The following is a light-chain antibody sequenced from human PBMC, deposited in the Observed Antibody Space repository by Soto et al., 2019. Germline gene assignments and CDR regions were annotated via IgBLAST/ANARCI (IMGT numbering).Light chain of an antibody. CDR2: DTS. CDR3: QQRSGWST. V-gene: IGKV3-11*01. J-gene: IGKJ2*01. Sequence: IVLTQSPVTLSLSPGESATLSCRGSQTISRYLAWYQQRPGQAPRLLIYDTSNRAAGVSARFSGSGSGTDFTLTISSLEPEDFAVYYCQQRSGWSTFGQGTKLEIK. CDR1: QTISRY.